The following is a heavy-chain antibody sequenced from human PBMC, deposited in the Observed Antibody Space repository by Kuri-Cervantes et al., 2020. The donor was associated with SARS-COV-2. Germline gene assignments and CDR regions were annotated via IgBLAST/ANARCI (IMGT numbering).Heavy chain of an antibody. CDR3: TRDDFWSGYFED. V-gene: IGHV3-30*02. D-gene: IGHD3-3*01. CDR1: AFIFRTYG. Sequence: GESLKISCAVSAFIFRTYGIHWVRQAPGKGLEWVTFIRFDGSDKYYADSVKGRFTISRDISKNTVYLQMNSLKTEDTAVYYCTRDDFWSGYFEDWGQGTLVTVS. J-gene: IGHJ4*02. CDR2: IRFDGSDK.